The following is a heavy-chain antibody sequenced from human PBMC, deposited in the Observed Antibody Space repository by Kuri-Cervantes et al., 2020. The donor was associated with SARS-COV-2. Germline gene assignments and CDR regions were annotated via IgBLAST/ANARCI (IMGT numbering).Heavy chain of an antibody. Sequence: ASVKVSCKASGYTFTSYDINWVRQATGQGLEWMGWINPNNGGTNYAQKFQGRVTMTRDTSISTAYMELSRLKSDDTAVYYYAREGGAKVYYDFWSGMGWYDPWEQAILTVSS. CDR3: AREGGAKVYYDFWSGMGWYDP. V-gene: IGHV1-2*02. J-gene: IGHJ5*02. CDR2: INPNNGGT. D-gene: IGHD3-3*01. CDR1: GYTFTSYD.